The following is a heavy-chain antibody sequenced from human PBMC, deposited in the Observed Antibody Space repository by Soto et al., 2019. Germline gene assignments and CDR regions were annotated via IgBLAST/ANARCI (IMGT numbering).Heavy chain of an antibody. D-gene: IGHD3-10*01. J-gene: IGHJ4*02. CDR2: INGDGSTT. CDR3: ARGRSGSYSFDY. CDR1: GFTLSSSG. Sequence: GGTLRLSCAAPGFTLSSSGIHWARHPPRKGLVWFSRINGDGSTTNYADSLRGRFTISRDNAKNTVFLQLNSLRAEDTAVYYCARGRSGSYSFDYWGQGTLVTVSS. V-gene: IGHV3-74*01.